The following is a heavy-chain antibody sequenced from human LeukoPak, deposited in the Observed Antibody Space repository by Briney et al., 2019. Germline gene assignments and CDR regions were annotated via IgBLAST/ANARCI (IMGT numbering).Heavy chain of an antibody. J-gene: IGHJ4*02. Sequence: ASVKVSCKASGYTFTSYDINWVRQATGQGLEWMGWMNPNSGGTNYAQKFQGRVTMTRDTSISTAYMELSRLRSDDTAVYYCAREPRFLEWLLGYWGQGTLVTVSS. D-gene: IGHD3-3*01. CDR3: AREPRFLEWLLGY. V-gene: IGHV1-2*02. CDR1: GYTFTSYD. CDR2: MNPNSGGT.